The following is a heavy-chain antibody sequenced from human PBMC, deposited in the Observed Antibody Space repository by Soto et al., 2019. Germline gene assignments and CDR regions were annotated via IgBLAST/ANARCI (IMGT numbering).Heavy chain of an antibody. Sequence: GGSLRLSCAASGFTFSSYDMHWVRQATGKGLEWVSAIGTAGDTYYPGSVKGRFTISRENAKNSLYLQMNSLRAEDTAVYYCARGLRDISGYPPGPDSWRQGTLVTVYS. CDR3: ARGLRDISGYPPGPDS. CDR1: GFTFSSYD. J-gene: IGHJ4*02. CDR2: IGTAGDT. V-gene: IGHV3-13*01. D-gene: IGHD3-22*01.